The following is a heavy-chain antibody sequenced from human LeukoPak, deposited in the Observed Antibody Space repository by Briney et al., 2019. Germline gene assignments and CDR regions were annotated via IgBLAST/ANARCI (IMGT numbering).Heavy chain of an antibody. Sequence: GGSLRLSCAASGFTFSSYEMTWVRQAPGKGLEWVSYISSSGSTIYYADSVKGRFTISRDNAKNSLYLQMNSLRADDTAVYYCARVYDYRFDYWGQGTLVTVSS. CDR2: ISSSGSTI. V-gene: IGHV3-48*03. CDR1: GFTFSSYE. D-gene: IGHD4-11*01. J-gene: IGHJ4*02. CDR3: ARVYDYRFDY.